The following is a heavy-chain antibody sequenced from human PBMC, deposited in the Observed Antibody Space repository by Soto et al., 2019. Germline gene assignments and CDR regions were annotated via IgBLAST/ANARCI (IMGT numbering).Heavy chain of an antibody. CDR1: GYTFTGYY. V-gene: IGHV1-2*04. CDR3: ARDRLDIVVVPAAIYYYYGMDV. J-gene: IGHJ6*02. D-gene: IGHD2-2*01. CDR2: INPNSGGT. Sequence: AGVQVSCKASGYTFTGYYMHWVRQAPGQGLEWMGWINPNSGGTNYAQKFQGWVTMTRDTSISTAYMELSRLRSDDTAVYYCARDRLDIVVVPAAIYYYYGMDVWGQGTTVTVSS.